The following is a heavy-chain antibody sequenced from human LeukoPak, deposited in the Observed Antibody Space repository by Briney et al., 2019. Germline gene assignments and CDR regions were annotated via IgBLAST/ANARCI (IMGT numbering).Heavy chain of an antibody. CDR1: GFTFSSYE. D-gene: IGHD3-22*01. CDR2: ISSSGSTI. V-gene: IGHV3-48*03. J-gene: IGHJ3*02. Sequence: QPGGSLRLSCAASGFTFSSYEMNWVRQAPGKGLEWVSYISSSGSTIYYADSVKGRFTISRDNAKNSLYLQMYSLRAEDTAVYYCARTRYYDSSGYYFDDAFDIWGQGTMVTVSS. CDR3: ARTRYYDSSGYYFDDAFDI.